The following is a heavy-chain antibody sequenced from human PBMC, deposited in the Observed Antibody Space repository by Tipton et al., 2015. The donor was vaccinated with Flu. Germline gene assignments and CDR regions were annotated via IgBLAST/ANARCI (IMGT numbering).Heavy chain of an antibody. J-gene: IGHJ5*02. Sequence: TLSLTCTVSGGSISSYYWSWIRQPPGKGLEWIGYIYYSGSTNYNPSLKSRVTISVDTSKNQFSLKLSSVTAADTAVYYCARDKAGWFDPWGQGTLVTVSS. V-gene: IGHV4-59*08. CDR2: IYYSGST. CDR3: ARDKAGWFDP. CDR1: GGSISSYY.